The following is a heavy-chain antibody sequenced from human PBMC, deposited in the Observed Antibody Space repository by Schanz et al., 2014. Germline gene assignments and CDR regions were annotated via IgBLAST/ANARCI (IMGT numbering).Heavy chain of an antibody. Sequence: DVQLLESGGGLVQPGESLRLSCTVSGFTVNNYAMNWVRQAPGRGLEWVSGITRQGTTYYADFVKGRFIISRDNSKNTLYLQVNSLRAEDTAVYYCAKHVRSLTGNDYWGQGTLVTVSS. J-gene: IGHJ4*02. D-gene: IGHD3-9*01. CDR1: GFTVNNYA. V-gene: IGHV3-23*01. CDR3: AKHVRSLTGNDY. CDR2: ITRQGTT.